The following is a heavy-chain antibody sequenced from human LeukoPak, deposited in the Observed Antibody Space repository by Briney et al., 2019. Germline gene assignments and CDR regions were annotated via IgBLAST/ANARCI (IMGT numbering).Heavy chain of an antibody. CDR2: VFYSGST. J-gene: IGHJ3*02. D-gene: IGHD2-21*02. V-gene: IGHV4-59*01. Sequence: SETLSLTCTVYGGYITNYYWNWIRQPPGKGLEWIGYVFYSGSTNYNPSLKSRVTLSVDTSKNQFSLKVTSVTAADTALYYCARDAVTYDAFDIWGQGTMVTVSS. CDR1: GGYITNYY. CDR3: ARDAVTYDAFDI.